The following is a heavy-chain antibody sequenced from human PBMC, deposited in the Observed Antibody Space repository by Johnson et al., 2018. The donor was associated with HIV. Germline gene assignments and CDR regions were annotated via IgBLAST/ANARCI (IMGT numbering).Heavy chain of an antibody. CDR3: ALEGSQGAFDI. CDR2: ISGSGGST. D-gene: IGHD1-26*01. CDR1: GFTFDDYG. J-gene: IGHJ3*02. V-gene: IGHV3-23*04. Sequence: VQLVESGGGVVRPGGSLRLSCAASGFTFDDYGMSWVRQVPGKGLEWVSAISGSGGSTYYADSVKGRFTISRDNSKNTLYLQMNSLRAEDTAVYYCALEGSQGAFDIWGQGTMVTVSS.